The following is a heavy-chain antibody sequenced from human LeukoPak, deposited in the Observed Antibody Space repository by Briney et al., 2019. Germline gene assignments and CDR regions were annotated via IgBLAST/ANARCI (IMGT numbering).Heavy chain of an antibody. V-gene: IGHV4-59*08. CDR1: GGSISSYY. CDR3: ARRDLFHWYFDL. J-gene: IGHJ2*01. Sequence: SETLSLNCTVSGGSISSYYWSWIRQPLGKGLEWIGYIYYCGSTNHNPSLKSRVTISVDTSKNQFSLKLSSVTAADTAVYYCARRDLFHWYFDLWGRGTLVTVSS. D-gene: IGHD2-21*01. CDR2: IYYCGST.